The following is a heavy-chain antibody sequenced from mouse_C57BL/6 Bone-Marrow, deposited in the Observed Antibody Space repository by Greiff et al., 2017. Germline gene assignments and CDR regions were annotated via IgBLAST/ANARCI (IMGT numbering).Heavy chain of an antibody. Sequence: QVQLQQSGAELARPGASVKLSCKASGYTFTSYGISWVKQRTGQGLEWIGEIYPRSGHTYYNEKFKGKATLTADKSSRTAYMELRSRTSEDSAVXFCASRGGSRPSYCYAMDYWGQGTSVTVSS. CDR2: IYPRSGHT. J-gene: IGHJ4*01. CDR3: ASRGGSRPSYCYAMDY. CDR1: GYTFTSYG. D-gene: IGHD1-1*01. V-gene: IGHV1-81*01.